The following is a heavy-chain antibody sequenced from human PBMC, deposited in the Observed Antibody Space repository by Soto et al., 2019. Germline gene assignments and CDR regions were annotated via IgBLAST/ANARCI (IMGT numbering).Heavy chain of an antibody. CDR3: ARYYDTSNRPYFHH. Sequence: SETLSLTCAVSGGSISSATYYWTWIRQPPGKGLEWVATIYYSGATYYNPSLKSRLTISIDTSKNQFSLRLSSVTAADTAMYYCARYYDTSNRPYFHHWGPGTPVTVSS. V-gene: IGHV4-39*01. CDR2: IYYSGAT. CDR1: GGSISSATYY. D-gene: IGHD3-22*01. J-gene: IGHJ1*01.